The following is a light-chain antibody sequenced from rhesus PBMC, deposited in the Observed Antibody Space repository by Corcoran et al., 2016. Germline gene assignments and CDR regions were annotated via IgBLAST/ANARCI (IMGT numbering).Light chain of an antibody. Sequence: DIQMTQSPSSVSASVGDRVTITCRASQGIASYLAWYQKKPGKTPNLLIFYATTLQSGVPSRFSGSVSGTEFTLTLSSLQPEDFATYFCQQYYGLPTFGGGTKVEIK. V-gene: IGKV1-25*01. CDR1: QGIASY. CDR3: QQYYGLPT. J-gene: IGKJ4*01. CDR2: YAT.